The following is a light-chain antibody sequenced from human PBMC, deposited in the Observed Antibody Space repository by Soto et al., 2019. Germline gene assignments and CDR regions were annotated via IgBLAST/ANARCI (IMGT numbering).Light chain of an antibody. V-gene: IGKV3-11*01. Sequence: DIVFTQCPATLGLSPGGRATLSGRASQSVSSYLAWYQQKPGQAPRLLIYDIFTRATGVPPRFSGSGSGTYFSLPIRSLEPEDSAVYYCQQRHMWPSTFDQGTRLEIK. CDR2: DIF. CDR3: QQRHMWPST. J-gene: IGKJ5*01. CDR1: QSVSSY.